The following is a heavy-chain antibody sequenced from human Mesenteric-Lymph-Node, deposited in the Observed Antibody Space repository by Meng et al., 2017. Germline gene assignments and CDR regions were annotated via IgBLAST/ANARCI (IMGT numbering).Heavy chain of an antibody. D-gene: IGHD6-19*01. V-gene: IGHV4-4*02. CDR1: GGSISISTW. CDR3: ARDPYATGWAG. J-gene: IGHJ4*02. Sequence: QLPLVGSGPGLVKPSGTLSLTCAASGGSISISTWWSWVRQPPGKGLEWIGEIYHSGGTNYNPSLRSRVTISLDKSKNQFSLTLRSVTAADTAVYYCARDPYATGWAGWGQGTLVTVSS. CDR2: IYHSGGT.